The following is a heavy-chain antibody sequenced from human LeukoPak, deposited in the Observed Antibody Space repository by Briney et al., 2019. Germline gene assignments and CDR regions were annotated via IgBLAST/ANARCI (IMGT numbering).Heavy chain of an antibody. D-gene: IGHD5-24*01. CDR1: GGPISTTIYY. CDR3: VEMATRWYFDH. Sequence: SETLSLTCSVSGGPISTTIYYWGWIRQPPGKGLEWIGSIYYTGSTYYNPSLKSRVTMSVDTSKNQFSLKLSSVTAADTAVYYCVEMATRWYFDHWGQGTLATVSS. CDR2: IYYTGST. J-gene: IGHJ4*02. V-gene: IGHV4-39*01.